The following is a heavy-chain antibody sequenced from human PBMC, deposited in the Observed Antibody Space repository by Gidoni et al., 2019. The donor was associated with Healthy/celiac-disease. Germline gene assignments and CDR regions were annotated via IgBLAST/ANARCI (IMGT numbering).Heavy chain of an antibody. V-gene: IGHV1-2*02. D-gene: IGHD3-22*01. Sequence: QVQLVQSGAEVKKPGASVKVSCKATGYTVPGDYKHWVRQAPGQGLEWKGWINPNSGGTNYAQKFQGRITMARDTSISTAYMELGRLGSDDAAVYYCARSGVTMIVPPIGYWGQGTLVTVSS. J-gene: IGHJ4*02. CDR1: GYTVPGDY. CDR2: INPNSGGT. CDR3: ARSGVTMIVPPIGY.